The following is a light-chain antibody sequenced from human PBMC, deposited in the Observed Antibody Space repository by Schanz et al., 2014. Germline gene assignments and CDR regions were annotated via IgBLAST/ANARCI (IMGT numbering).Light chain of an antibody. Sequence: QSVLTQPASVSGSPGQSITISCTGTSSDVGNYNLVSWYQQHPGKAPKILIYEVSKRPSGVPDRFSGSKSGNTASLTVSGLQAEDEADYYCAAWDDSLNGRNWVFGGGTKLTVL. J-gene: IGLJ3*02. CDR1: SSDVGNYNL. CDR2: EVS. CDR3: AAWDDSLNGRNWV. V-gene: IGLV2-14*02.